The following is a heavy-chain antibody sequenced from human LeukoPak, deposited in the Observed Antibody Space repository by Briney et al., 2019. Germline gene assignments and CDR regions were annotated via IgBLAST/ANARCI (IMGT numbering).Heavy chain of an antibody. CDR2: INHSGST. CDR1: VCLFSALC. V-gene: IGHV4-34*01. J-gene: IGHJ5*02. D-gene: IGHD2-2*01. Sequence: PSQTLTLTGAVYVCLFSALCSSLSLPPPGKGLEWIGEINHSGSTNYNPSLKSRVTISVDTSKNQFSLKLSSVTAADTAVYYCARDRLLTVTAPMSWFDPWGQGTLVTVSS. CDR3: ARDRLLTVTAPMSWFDP.